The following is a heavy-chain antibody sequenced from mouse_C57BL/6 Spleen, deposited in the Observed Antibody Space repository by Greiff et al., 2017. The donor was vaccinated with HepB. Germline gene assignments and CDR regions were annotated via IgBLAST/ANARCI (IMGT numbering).Heavy chain of an antibody. V-gene: IGHV1-64*01. CDR3: AESNPWYFDV. D-gene: IGHD2-5*01. J-gene: IGHJ1*03. Sequence: VQLQQPGAELVKPGASVKLSCKASGYTFTSYWMHWVKQRPGQGLEWIGMIHPNSGSTNYNEKLKSKATLTVDKSSSTAYMQLSSLTSEDSAVYYCAESNPWYFDVWGTGTTATVSS. CDR2: IHPNSGST. CDR1: GYTFTSYW.